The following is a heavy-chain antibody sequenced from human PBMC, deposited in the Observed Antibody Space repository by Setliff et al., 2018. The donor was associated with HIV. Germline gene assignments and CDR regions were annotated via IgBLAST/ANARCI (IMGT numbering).Heavy chain of an antibody. Sequence: SETLSLTCTVSGGSISTSSDHWTWLRQSAGRGLEWIGRISPTGNINSNPCLRSRVTISLDTSKNQVSLNLNSVTAADTAIYYCARPRGEYRSYDAFDIWGQGTVVTVSS. CDR3: ARPRGEYRSYDAFDI. J-gene: IGHJ3*02. CDR1: GGSISTSSDH. V-gene: IGHV4-61*02. CDR2: ISPTGNI. D-gene: IGHD5-18*01.